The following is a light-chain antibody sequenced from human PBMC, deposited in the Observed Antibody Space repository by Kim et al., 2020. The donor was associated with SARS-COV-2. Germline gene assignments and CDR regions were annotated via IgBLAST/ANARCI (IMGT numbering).Light chain of an antibody. CDR1: QAISNY. CDR2: DAY. J-gene: IGKJ4*01. Sequence: ASVGDRVTITCQASQAISNYLNWYQQKPGKAPTLLIYDAYNLETGVPSRFSGSGSGTHFTFSVSSLQPQDTATYFCQQNDNIPLTFGGGTKVDIK. V-gene: IGKV1-33*01. CDR3: QQNDNIPLT.